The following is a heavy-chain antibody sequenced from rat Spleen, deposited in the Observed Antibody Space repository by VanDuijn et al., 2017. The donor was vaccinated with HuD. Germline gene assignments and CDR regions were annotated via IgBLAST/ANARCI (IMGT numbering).Heavy chain of an antibody. V-gene: IGHV5-31*01. Sequence: EVQLVETGGGLVQPGRSLKLSCVASGFTFSNYWMYWIRQAPGKGLEWISSITTTGGSTYYSGSVKGRFTISRDNAKSTLYLQMASLRSEDTATYYCSREGLYGNFFDYCGQGVMVTVSS. CDR2: ITTTGGST. D-gene: IGHD1-11*01. J-gene: IGHJ2*01. CDR3: SREGLYGNFFDY. CDR1: GFTFSNYW.